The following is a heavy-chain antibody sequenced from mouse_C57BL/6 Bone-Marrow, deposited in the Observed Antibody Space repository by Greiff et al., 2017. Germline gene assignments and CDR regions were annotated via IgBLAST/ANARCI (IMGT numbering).Heavy chain of an antibody. CDR3: TRPHITTVEASSDV. Sequence: EVQLQQSGPVLARPGASVKMSCKTSGYTFTSYWMHWVKQRPGQGLEWIGAIYPGNSDTSYNQKFKGKAQLTAVTSASTAYLVLSSLTHEDSAVYYCTRPHITTVEASSDVWGTGTTVTVAS. V-gene: IGHV1-5*01. CDR1: GYTFTSYW. J-gene: IGHJ1*03. CDR2: IYPGNSDT. D-gene: IGHD1-1*01.